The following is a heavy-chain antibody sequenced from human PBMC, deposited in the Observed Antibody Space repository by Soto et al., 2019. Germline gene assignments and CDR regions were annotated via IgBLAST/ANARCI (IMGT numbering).Heavy chain of an antibody. Sequence: QVQLQESGPGLVKPSQTLSLTCTVSGDSIGTGGYYWDWIRQHPGKGPEWIDYIHYSGSTFYNPSLRSRLTISLDTSKNQFSLHLSSVTAADTAVYYCATNHDDISGRTPLLFDSWGQGTLVTVSS. CDR2: IHYSGST. V-gene: IGHV4-31*03. D-gene: IGHD3-22*01. CDR3: ATNHDDISGRTPLLFDS. J-gene: IGHJ4*02. CDR1: GDSIGTGGYY.